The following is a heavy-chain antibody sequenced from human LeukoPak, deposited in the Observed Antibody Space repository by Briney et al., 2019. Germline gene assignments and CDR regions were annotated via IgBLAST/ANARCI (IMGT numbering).Heavy chain of an antibody. Sequence: TGGSLRLSCAASGFTFSSYAMHWVRQAPGKGLEYVSAISSNGGSTYYANSVKGRFTISRDNSKNTLYLQMGSLRAEDMAVYYCARGDGSGSYSTLTWFDPWGQGTLVTVSS. V-gene: IGHV3-64*01. CDR1: GFTFSSYA. J-gene: IGHJ5*02. CDR2: ISSNGGST. D-gene: IGHD3-10*01. CDR3: ARGDGSGSYSTLTWFDP.